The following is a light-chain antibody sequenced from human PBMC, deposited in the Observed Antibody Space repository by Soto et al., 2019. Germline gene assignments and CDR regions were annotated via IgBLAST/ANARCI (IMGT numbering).Light chain of an antibody. CDR1: QSVSRRY. CDR2: DAS. V-gene: IGKV3-20*01. J-gene: IGKJ2*01. Sequence: EIVLTQSPGTLSLSPGERATLSCRASQSVSRRYLAWYQKKPGQVPRLLIHDASSRATGIPDRFSGSGSGTDFTLTVSRLEPEDFAVYYCQQYGSSPVTFGQGTKVDIK. CDR3: QQYGSSPVT.